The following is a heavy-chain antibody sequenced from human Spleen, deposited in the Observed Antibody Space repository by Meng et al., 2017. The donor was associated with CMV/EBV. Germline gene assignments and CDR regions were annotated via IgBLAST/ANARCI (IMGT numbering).Heavy chain of an antibody. CDR2: IYYSGNS. V-gene: IGHV4-30-4*08. CDR3: AREAYDFWSGYSEDD. CDR1: GSLSSGDYS. J-gene: IGHJ4*02. Sequence: GSLSSGDYSWSWIRQSPGKGLEWIGYIYYSGNSYYHPSLKGRVTISVDTSKDQVTLKLSSVTAADTAVYYCAREAYDFWSGYSEDDWGQGTLVTVSS. D-gene: IGHD3-3*01.